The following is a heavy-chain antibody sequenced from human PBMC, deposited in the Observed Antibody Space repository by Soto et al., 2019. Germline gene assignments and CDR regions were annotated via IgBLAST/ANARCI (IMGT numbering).Heavy chain of an antibody. CDR3: ASWHLQEHAYDI. CDR2: LYDIDGT. J-gene: IGHJ3*02. Sequence: PGGSLRLSCAAFGFTVSGKKYMAWVRQAPGKGLEWVSALYDIDGTYYADSVKGRFTTSSDSSRTIVYLQVNSLRPDDTAVYFCASWHLQEHAYDIWGQGTTVTVSS. CDR1: GFTVSGKKY. V-gene: IGHV3-53*01. D-gene: IGHD1-1*01.